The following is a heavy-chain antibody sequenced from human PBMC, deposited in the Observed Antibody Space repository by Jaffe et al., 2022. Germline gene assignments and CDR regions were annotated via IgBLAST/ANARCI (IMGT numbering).Heavy chain of an antibody. CDR2: ISGGGTTI. Sequence: EVLLVESGGGLVRPGGSLRLSCAASGFTFNNYEMSWVRQAPGKGLEWVSHISGGGTTIHYADSVKGRFTISRDNAKNSLYLHMNSLRAEDTAVYYCARDANLGWLRWGDYWGRGTLVTVSS. J-gene: IGHJ4*02. CDR1: GFTFNNYE. D-gene: IGHD5-12*01. CDR3: ARDANLGWLRWGDY. V-gene: IGHV3-48*03.